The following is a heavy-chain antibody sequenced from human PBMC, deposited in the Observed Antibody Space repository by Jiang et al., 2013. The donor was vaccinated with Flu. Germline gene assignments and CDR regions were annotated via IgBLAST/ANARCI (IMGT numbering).Heavy chain of an antibody. J-gene: IGHJ3*02. V-gene: IGHV3-7*03. CDR3: ASNSLVTLSTQAIEDAFNI. CDR1: GFTFSNYW. CDR2: IKHDGSEK. D-gene: IGHD2-2*02. Sequence: VQLLESGGDLVQPGGSLRVSCAVSGFTFSNYWMNWVRQAPGKGLEWVANIKHDGSEKYYVDSVKGRFTISRDNAKNLLYLQMNSLRAEDTAVYYCASNSLVTLSTQAIEDAFNIWGPRDKGHRLL.